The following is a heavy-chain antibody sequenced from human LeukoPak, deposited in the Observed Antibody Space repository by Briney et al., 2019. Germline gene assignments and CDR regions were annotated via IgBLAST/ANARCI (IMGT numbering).Heavy chain of an antibody. V-gene: IGHV4-39*07. CDR1: GGSISSSSYY. CDR2: IYYSGST. D-gene: IGHD3-10*01. J-gene: IGHJ4*02. CDR3: AKLYYYGSGSSYYFDY. Sequence: PSETLSLTCTVSGGSISSSSYYWGWIRQPPGKGLEWIGSIYYSGSTYYNPSLKSRVTISVDTSKNQFSLKLSSVTAADTAVYYCAKLYYYGSGSSYYFDYWGQGTLVTVSS.